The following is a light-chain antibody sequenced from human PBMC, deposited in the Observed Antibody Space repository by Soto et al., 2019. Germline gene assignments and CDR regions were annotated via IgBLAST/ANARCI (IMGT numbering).Light chain of an antibody. J-gene: IGKJ5*01. V-gene: IGKV3-11*01. CDR2: DAS. CDR1: QSISTY. Sequence: SFMTPSLSPLSISPGERATHSCRASQSISTYVAWYQQKPGQAPRLLIYDASNRATGIPVRFSGSGSGTDFTLTISSLEPEDFAVYYCQQRSNWYTFGQGTRLEIK. CDR3: QQRSNWYT.